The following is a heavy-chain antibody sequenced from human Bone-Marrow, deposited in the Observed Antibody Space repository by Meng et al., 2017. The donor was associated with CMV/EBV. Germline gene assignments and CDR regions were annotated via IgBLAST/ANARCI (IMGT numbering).Heavy chain of an antibody. V-gene: IGHV3-9*01. D-gene: IGHD6-6*01. CDR1: GFTFGDYA. J-gene: IGHJ1*01. CDR2: ISWNSGSI. CDR3: AKDIAARPKYFQH. Sequence: SLKISCTASGFTFGDYAMSWVRQAPGKGLEWVSGISWNSGSIGYADSVKGRFTISRDNAKNSPYLQMNSLRAVDTALYYCAKDIAARPKYFQHWGQGTLVTVSS.